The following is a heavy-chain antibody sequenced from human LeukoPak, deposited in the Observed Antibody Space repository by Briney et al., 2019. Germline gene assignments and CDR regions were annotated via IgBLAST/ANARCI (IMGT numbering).Heavy chain of an antibody. D-gene: IGHD2/OR15-2a*01. CDR3: ARDFRDRSMPIDF. V-gene: IGHV3-11*01. J-gene: IGHJ4*02. CDR1: GFTFSDYY. CDR2: ISRSGSSI. Sequence: GSLRLSCAASGFTFSDYYMSWIRQAPGKGLEWLSYISRSGSSIHYADSVKGRFTISRDNAKNSLYLQMNSLRAEDTAVYYCARDFRDRSMPIDFWGQGTLVTVSS.